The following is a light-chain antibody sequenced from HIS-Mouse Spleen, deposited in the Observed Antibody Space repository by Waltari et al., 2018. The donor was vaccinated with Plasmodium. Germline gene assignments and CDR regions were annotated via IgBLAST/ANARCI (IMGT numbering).Light chain of an antibody. CDR2: QAS. V-gene: IGKV1-5*03. J-gene: IGKJ2*01. CDR3: QQYNSYSYT. CDR1: QRISSW. Sequence: DIQMTPSPSTLSASVGDRVTITCRASQRISSWLAWYQQKPGKAPKLLIYQASSLESGVPSRFSGSGSGTEFTLTISSLQPDDFATYYCQQYNSYSYTFGQGTKLEIK.